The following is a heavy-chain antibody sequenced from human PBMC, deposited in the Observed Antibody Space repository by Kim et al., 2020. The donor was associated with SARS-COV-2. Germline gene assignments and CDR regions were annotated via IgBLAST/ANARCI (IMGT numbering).Heavy chain of an antibody. CDR2: YSGST. V-gene: IGHV4-59*01. CDR3: ARDSLGP. D-gene: IGHD3-10*01. J-gene: IGHJ5*02. Sequence: YSGSTNYTPSLKGRVTISVDTSKNQFSLKLSSVTAADTAVYYCARDSLGPWGQGTLVTVSS.